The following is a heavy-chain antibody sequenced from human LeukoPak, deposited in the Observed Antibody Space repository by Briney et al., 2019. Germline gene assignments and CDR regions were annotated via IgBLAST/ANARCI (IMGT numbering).Heavy chain of an antibody. CDR3: ARLEKVILTGLDY. Sequence: ASVKVSCKASGYTFSNDYMHWVRQAPGQGLEWMGIINPSGGSTSYAQKFQGRVTMTRDTSTSTVYMELSSLRSEDTAVYYCARLEKVILTGLDYWGQGTLVTVSS. J-gene: IGHJ4*02. CDR2: INPSGGST. CDR1: GYTFSNDY. D-gene: IGHD3-9*01. V-gene: IGHV1-46*01.